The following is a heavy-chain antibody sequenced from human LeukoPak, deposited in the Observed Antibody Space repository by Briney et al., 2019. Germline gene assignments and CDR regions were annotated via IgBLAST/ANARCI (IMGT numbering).Heavy chain of an antibody. CDR2: IYSGGST. D-gene: IGHD2-2*01. CDR1: GFTVSSNY. J-gene: IGHJ4*02. Sequence: GGSLRLSCAASGFTVSSNYMSWVRQAPGKGLEWVSLIYSGGSTYYADSVKGRFTISRDNSKNTLYLQMNSLRAEDTAVYYCAVPAAIEGPIDYWGQGTLVTVSS. V-gene: IGHV3-53*05. CDR3: AVPAAIEGPIDY.